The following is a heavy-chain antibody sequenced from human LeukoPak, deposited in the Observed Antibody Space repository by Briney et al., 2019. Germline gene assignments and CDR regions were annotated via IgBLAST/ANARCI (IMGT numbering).Heavy chain of an antibody. CDR2: IIPILGIA. D-gene: IGHD6-13*01. CDR3: ARLYSSSRYGGYYYGMDV. V-gene: IGHV1-69*04. CDR1: GGTFSSYA. Sequence: SVKVSCKASGGTFSSYAISWVRQAPGQGLEWMGRIIPILGIANYAQKFQGRVAITAGKSTSTAYMELSSLRSEDTAVYYCARLYSSSRYGGYYYGMDVWGQGTTVTVSS. J-gene: IGHJ6*02.